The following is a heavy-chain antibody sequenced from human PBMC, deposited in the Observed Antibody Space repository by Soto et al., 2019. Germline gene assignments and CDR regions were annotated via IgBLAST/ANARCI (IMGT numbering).Heavy chain of an antibody. CDR1: GGSISSYY. Sequence: KLSETLSLTCTVSGGSISSYYWSWIRQPPGKGLEWIGYIYYSGSTNYNPSLKSRVTISVDTSKNQFSLKLSSVTAADTAVYYCARGSGSRSVWYYYYGMDVWGQGTTVTVSS. J-gene: IGHJ6*02. V-gene: IGHV4-59*01. CDR2: IYYSGST. CDR3: ARGSGSRSVWYYYYGMDV. D-gene: IGHD6-13*01.